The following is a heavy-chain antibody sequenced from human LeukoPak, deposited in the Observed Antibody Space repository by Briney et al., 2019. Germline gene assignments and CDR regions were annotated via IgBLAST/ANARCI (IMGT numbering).Heavy chain of an antibody. V-gene: IGHV3-7*01. CDR1: GFTFSSYW. J-gene: IGHJ3*02. CDR3: ARTLAAAEAFDI. D-gene: IGHD6-13*01. Sequence: GGSLRLSCAASGFTFSSYWMGWVRQAPGKGLEWVANIKQDGSEKYYVDSVKGRFTTSRDNAKNSLYLQMNSLRAEDTAVYYCARTLAAAEAFDIWGQGTMVTVSS. CDR2: IKQDGSEK.